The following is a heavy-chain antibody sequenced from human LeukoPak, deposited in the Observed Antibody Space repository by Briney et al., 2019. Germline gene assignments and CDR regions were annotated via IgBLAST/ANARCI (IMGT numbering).Heavy chain of an antibody. D-gene: IGHD6-13*01. CDR2: ISGSGGST. V-gene: IGHV3-23*01. CDR3: AKDARYSSSWYVDFDY. Sequence: GGSLRLSCAASGFTFNSYAMSWVRQAPGKGLEWVSAISGSGGSTYYADSVKGRFTISRDNSKNTLYLQMNSLRAEDTAVYYCAKDARYSSSWYVDFDYWGQGTLVTVSS. CDR1: GFTFNSYA. J-gene: IGHJ4*02.